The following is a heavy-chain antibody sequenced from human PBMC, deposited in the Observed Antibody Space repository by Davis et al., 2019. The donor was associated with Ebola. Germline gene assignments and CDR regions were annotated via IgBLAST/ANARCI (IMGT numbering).Heavy chain of an antibody. CDR1: GFTFSGSA. CDR2: NRSKANSYAT. V-gene: IGHV3-73*01. J-gene: IGHJ4*02. D-gene: IGHD4-17*01. Sequence: GESLKIPCAASGFTFSGSAMHWVRQASGKGLEWVVRNRSKANSYATAYAATVNGRFTISRDDSKNTAYLQMNSLKTEDTAVYYCTTTTVTTDYWGQGTLVTVSS. CDR3: TTTTVTTDY.